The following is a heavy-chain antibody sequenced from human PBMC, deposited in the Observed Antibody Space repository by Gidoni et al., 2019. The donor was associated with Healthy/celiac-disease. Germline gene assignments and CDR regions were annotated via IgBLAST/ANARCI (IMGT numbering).Heavy chain of an antibody. Sequence: QVQLQQWGAGLLKPSETLSLTCAVYGGAFSGYYWSWIRQPPGKGLEWIGEINHSGSTNYNPSLKSRVTISVDTSKNQFSLKLSSVTAADTAVYYCARGMGGGRRAFDIWGQGTMVTVSS. D-gene: IGHD2-15*01. J-gene: IGHJ3*02. CDR3: ARGMGGGRRAFDI. V-gene: IGHV4-34*01. CDR2: INHSGST. CDR1: GGAFSGYY.